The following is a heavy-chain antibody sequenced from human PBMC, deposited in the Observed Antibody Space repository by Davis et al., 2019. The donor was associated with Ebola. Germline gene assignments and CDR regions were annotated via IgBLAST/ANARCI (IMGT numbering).Heavy chain of an antibody. J-gene: IGHJ5*02. Sequence: MPSETLSPTCAVSGGSISSSSYYWGWIRQPPGKGLEWIGSIYYSGSTYYNPSLKSRVTISVDTSGNQFSLRLTSVTAADTALYYCARQGWSGYSLRHWLDPWGRGTLVTVSS. CDR2: IYYSGST. V-gene: IGHV4-39*01. CDR1: GGSISSSSYY. D-gene: IGHD3-3*01. CDR3: ARQGWSGYSLRHWLDP.